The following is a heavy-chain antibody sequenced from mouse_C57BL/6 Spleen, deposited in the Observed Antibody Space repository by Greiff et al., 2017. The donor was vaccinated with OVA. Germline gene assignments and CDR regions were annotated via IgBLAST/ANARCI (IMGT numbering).Heavy chain of an antibody. Sequence: ESGAELVKPGASVKMSCKASGYTFTSYWITWVKQRPGQGLEWIGDIYPGSGSANYNEKFKSKATLTVDTSSSTAYMQLSSLTSEDSAVYYCAREGLHYAMDYWGQGTSVTVSS. CDR2: IYPGSGSA. J-gene: IGHJ4*01. CDR3: AREGLHYAMDY. V-gene: IGHV1-55*01. CDR1: GYTFTSYW.